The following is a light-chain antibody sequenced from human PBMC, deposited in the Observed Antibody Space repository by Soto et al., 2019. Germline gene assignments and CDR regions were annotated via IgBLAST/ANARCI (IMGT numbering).Light chain of an antibody. CDR1: QSVSSSY. CDR2: GTS. CDR3: QQYGRSSWT. J-gene: IGKJ1*01. Sequence: IVLTQAPGTLTLSPGERATLSCRASQSVSSSYLAWYQQKPGQAPRLLIYGTSSRATAIPDRFSGSGSGTDFTLSISRLEPEDLAVYYCQQYGRSSWTFGQGTKVELK. V-gene: IGKV3-20*01.